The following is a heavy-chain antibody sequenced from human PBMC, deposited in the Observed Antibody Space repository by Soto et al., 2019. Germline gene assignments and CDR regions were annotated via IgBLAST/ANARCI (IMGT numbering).Heavy chain of an antibody. Sequence: SGPTLVNPTQTLTLTCTFSGFSLSTSGVGVGLIRQPPGKALEWLALIYWNDDKRYSPSLKSRLTITKDTSKNQVVLTMTNMDPVDTATYYCAHSGPYYDFWSGYAPGYWGQGTLVTVYS. V-gene: IGHV2-5*01. CDR3: AHSGPYYDFWSGYAPGY. CDR2: IYWNDDK. CDR1: GFSLSTSGVG. J-gene: IGHJ4*02. D-gene: IGHD3-3*01.